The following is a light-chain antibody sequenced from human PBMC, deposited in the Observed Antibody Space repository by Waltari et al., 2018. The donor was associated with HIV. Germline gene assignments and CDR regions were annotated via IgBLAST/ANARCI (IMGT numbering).Light chain of an antibody. J-gene: IGLJ3*02. CDR2: GNS. CDR3: QSYDSSLSGWV. Sequence: QSVLTQPPSVSGAPGQRVTISCTGSSSNIGAGYDVNWYQQLPGTAPKLLIYGNSNRPSVVPDRFSASKSGTSASLAITGLQAEDEADYYCQSYDSSLSGWVFGGGTKLTVL. CDR1: SSNIGAGYD. V-gene: IGLV1-40*01.